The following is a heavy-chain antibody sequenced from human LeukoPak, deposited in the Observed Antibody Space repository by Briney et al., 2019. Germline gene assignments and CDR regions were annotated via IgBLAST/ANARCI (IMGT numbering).Heavy chain of an antibody. CDR1: GGSISSSSYY. CDR2: IYYSGST. Sequence: SETLSLNCNVSGGSISSSSYYWGWIRQPPGKGLEWIGNIYYSGSTYYSPPLKSRVTISVDTSKNQFSLKLNSVTAADTALYYCAGFYYYYYYMDVWGRGTTVTVSS. CDR3: AGFYYYYYYMDV. J-gene: IGHJ6*03. V-gene: IGHV4-39*01.